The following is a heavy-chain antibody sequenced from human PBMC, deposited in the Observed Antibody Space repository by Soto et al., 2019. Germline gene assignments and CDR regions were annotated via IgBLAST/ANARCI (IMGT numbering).Heavy chain of an antibody. D-gene: IGHD6-6*01. CDR3: AGRLIEAPEWFDP. CDR1: GGSISGSY. J-gene: IGHJ5*02. V-gene: IGHV4-59*12. CDR2: IHYSGST. Sequence: SETLSLTCTVSGGSISGSYWSWIRQTPGKVLEWVGYIHYSGSTNYNPSLKSRVTMSVDSAKNQVSLRLNSVTAADTAVYYCAGRLIEAPEWFDPWGPGTLVTVSS.